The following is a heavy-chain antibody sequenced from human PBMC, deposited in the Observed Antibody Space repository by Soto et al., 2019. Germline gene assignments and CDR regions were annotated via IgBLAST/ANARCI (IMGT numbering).Heavy chain of an antibody. CDR2: FDPEDGET. CDR3: ATEVVFPLSTFTYSGSYGWFDP. D-gene: IGHD1-26*01. Sequence: GASVKVSCKVSGYTLTELSMHWVRQAPGKGLEWMGGFDPEDGETIYAQKFQGRVTMTEDTSTDTAYMELSSLRSEDTAVYYCATEVVFPLSTFTYSGSYGWFDPWGQGTLVTVSS. V-gene: IGHV1-24*01. J-gene: IGHJ5*02. CDR1: GYTLTELS.